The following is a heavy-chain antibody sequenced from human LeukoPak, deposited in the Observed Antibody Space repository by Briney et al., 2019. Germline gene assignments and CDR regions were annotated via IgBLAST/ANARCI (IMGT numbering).Heavy chain of an antibody. J-gene: IGHJ4*02. CDR3: AKDLRSMIVSPFDY. V-gene: IGHV3-23*01. CDR2: ISGSGGST. Sequence: PGGSLRLSCAASGFTFSSYAMSWVRQAPGKGLEWVSAISGSGGSTYYADSVKGRFAISRDNSKNTLYLQMNSLRAEDTAVYYCAKDLRSMIVSPFDYWGQGTLVTVSS. D-gene: IGHD3-22*01. CDR1: GFTFSSYA.